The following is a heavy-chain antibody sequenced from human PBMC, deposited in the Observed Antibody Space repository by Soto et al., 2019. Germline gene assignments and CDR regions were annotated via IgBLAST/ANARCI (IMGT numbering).Heavy chain of an antibody. V-gene: IGHV4-34*01. CDR2: IGHSGNT. Sequence: SETLSLTCAVYGGSFSGYYWTWIRQPPGKGLEWIGEIGHSGNTNYNPSLKSRVTFSVDTSKNQFSLELSSVTAADTAVYYCARGGIADRLQTWGQGTLVTSPQ. D-gene: IGHD6-13*01. CDR1: GGSFSGYY. J-gene: IGHJ1*01. CDR3: ARGGIADRLQT.